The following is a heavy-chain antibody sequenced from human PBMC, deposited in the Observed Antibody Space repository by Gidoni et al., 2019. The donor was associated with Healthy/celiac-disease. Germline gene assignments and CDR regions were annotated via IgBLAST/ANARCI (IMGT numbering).Heavy chain of an antibody. D-gene: IGHD1-26*01. J-gene: IGHJ4*02. CDR1: GGTFSSYT. Sequence: QVQLVQSGAEVKKPGSSVKVSCKASGGTFSSYTISWVRQAPGQGLEWMGRIIPILGITNYAQKFQGRVTITADKSTSTAYMELSSLRSEDTAVYYCARGIVGATPGGFDYWGQGTLVTVSS. CDR2: IIPILGIT. CDR3: ARGIVGATPGGFDY. V-gene: IGHV1-69*02.